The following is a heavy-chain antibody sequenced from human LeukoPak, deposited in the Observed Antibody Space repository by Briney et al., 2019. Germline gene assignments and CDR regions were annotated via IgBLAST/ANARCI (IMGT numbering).Heavy chain of an antibody. CDR3: AKDRGYSYGSYVY. J-gene: IGHJ4*02. V-gene: IGHV3-23*01. CDR2: ISGSGGST. D-gene: IGHD5-18*01. Sequence: GGSLRLSCAASGFTFSSYAMSWVRQAPGKGLEWVSAISGSGGSTYYADSVKGRFTISRDNSKNTLYLQMNSLRDEDTAVYYCAKDRGYSYGSYVYWGQGTLVTVSS. CDR1: GFTFSSYA.